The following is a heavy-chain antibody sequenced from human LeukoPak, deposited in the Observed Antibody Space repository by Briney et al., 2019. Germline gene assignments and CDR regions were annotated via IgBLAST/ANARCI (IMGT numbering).Heavy chain of an antibody. Sequence: PSETLSLTCTVSGGSISDNYWSWIRQPPGKGLEWVSYIFHSGATRYNPSPKSRVTTSFDTSRKQFSLRLSSVTAADTAVYYCARNNNFVGTTNNDAFDIWGQGTMVTVS. D-gene: IGHD1-26*01. CDR2: IFHSGAT. V-gene: IGHV4-59*01. CDR1: GGSISDNY. CDR3: ARNNNFVGTTNNDAFDI. J-gene: IGHJ3*02.